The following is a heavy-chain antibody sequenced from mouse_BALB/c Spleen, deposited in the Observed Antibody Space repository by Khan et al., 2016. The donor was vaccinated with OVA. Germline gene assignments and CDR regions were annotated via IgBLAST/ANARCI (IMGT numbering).Heavy chain of an antibody. CDR2: IWTGGGT. V-gene: IGHV2-9-2*01. D-gene: IGHD1-1*01. CDR1: GFSLTSYD. Sequence: QVQLKESGPGLVAPSQSLSITCTVSGFSLTSYDISWIRQPPGKGLEWLGVIWTGGGTNYNSAFMSRLSINKDNSKSQVFLKMNSLQTDDTAIYXCVRRGHYYGSFYWYFDVCGAGTTVTVSS. J-gene: IGHJ1*01. CDR3: VRRGHYYGSFYWYFDV.